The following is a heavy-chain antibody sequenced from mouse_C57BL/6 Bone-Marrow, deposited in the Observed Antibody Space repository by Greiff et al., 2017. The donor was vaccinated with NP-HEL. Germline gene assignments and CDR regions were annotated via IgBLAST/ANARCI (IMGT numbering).Heavy chain of an antibody. CDR1: GFSLTSYG. J-gene: IGHJ3*01. Sequence: VQLQESGPGLVAPSQSLSITCTVSGFSLTSYGVHWVRQPPGKGLEWLVVIWSDGSTTYNSALKSRLSISKDNSKSQVFLKMNRLQTDDTAMYYCARHKGGDGYYAFAYWGQGTLVTVSA. V-gene: IGHV2-6-1*01. CDR2: IWSDGST. CDR3: ARHKGGDGYYAFAY. D-gene: IGHD2-3*01.